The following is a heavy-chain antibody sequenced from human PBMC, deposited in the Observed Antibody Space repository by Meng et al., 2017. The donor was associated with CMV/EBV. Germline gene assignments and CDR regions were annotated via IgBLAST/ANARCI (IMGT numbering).Heavy chain of an antibody. CDR3: ARESMVRGED. D-gene: IGHD3-10*01. CDR2: INHSGST. J-gene: IGHJ4*02. CDR1: GGSFSGYY. Sequence: QVQLQQWGAGLLKPSETLSLPCAVYGGSFSGYYWSWIRQPPGKGLEWIGEINHSGSTNYNPSLKSRVTISVDTSKNQFSLKLSSVTAADTAVYYCARESMVRGEDWGQGTLVTVPS. V-gene: IGHV4-34*01.